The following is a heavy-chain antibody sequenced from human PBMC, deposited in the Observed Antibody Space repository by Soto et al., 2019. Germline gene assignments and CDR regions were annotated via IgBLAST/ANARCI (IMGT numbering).Heavy chain of an antibody. Sequence: PVGSLRLSCAASGFTFSSYWMSWVRQAPGKGLEWVANIKQDGSEKYYVDSVKGRFTISRDNAKNSLYLQMNSLRAEDTAVYYCARLAGITGNSYYYYGMDVWGQGTTVTVSS. CDR2: IKQDGSEK. V-gene: IGHV3-7*01. CDR3: ARLAGITGNSYYYYGMDV. J-gene: IGHJ6*02. CDR1: GFTFSSYW. D-gene: IGHD1-20*01.